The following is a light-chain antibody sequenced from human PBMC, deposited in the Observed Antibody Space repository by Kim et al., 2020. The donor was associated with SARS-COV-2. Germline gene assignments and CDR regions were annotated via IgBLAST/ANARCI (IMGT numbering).Light chain of an antibody. V-gene: IGLV2-14*03. J-gene: IGLJ3*02. CDR3: SSYTTTTTRV. CDR2: DVG. CDR1: SSNVGGYSY. Sequence: QSALTQPASVSGSPGQSITISCTGTSSNVGGYSYVSWYQQHPGKAPKLMIYDVGTRPSGVSDRFSGSKSGNTASLTISGLQTEDEADYYCSSYTTTTTRVFGGGTQLTVL.